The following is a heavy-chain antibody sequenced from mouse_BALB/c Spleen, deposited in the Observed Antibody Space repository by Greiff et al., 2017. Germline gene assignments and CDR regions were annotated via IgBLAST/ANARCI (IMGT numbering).Heavy chain of an antibody. D-gene: IGHD1-2*01. CDR1: GYSITSGYY. J-gene: IGHJ2*01. CDR3: ARERDSLLRPYFDY. CDR2: ISYDGSN. V-gene: IGHV3-6*02. Sequence: DVQLQESGPGLVKPSQSLSLTCSVTGYSITSGYYWNWIRQFPGNKLEWMGYISYDGSNNYNPSLKNRISITRDTSKNQFFLKLNSVTTEDTATYYCARERDSLLRPYFDYWGQGTTLTVSS.